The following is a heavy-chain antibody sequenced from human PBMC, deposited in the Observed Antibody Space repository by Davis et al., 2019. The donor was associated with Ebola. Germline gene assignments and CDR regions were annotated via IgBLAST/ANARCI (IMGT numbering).Heavy chain of an antibody. D-gene: IGHD5-18*01. CDR2: LSWNSGSI. J-gene: IGHJ4*02. Sequence: WIRQPPGKGLEWVSGLSWNSGSIGYADSVKGRFTISSDNAKNSLYRQMNSRRAEDTALYDCAKDYTAMVRGVDYWGQGTLVTVSS. CDR3: AKDYTAMVRGVDY. V-gene: IGHV3-9*01.